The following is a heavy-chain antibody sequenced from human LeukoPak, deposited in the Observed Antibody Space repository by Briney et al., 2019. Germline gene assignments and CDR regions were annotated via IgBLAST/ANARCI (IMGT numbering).Heavy chain of an antibody. CDR3: ASYSGYGLYFDY. CDR2: IYYSGST. CDR1: GGSISSYY. V-gene: IGHV4-59*01. Sequence: KPSETLSLTCTVSGGSISSYYWSWIRQPPGKGLEWIGYIYYSGSTNYNPSLKSQVTISVDTSKNQFSLKLSSVTAADTAVYYCASYSGYGLYFDYWGQGTLVTVSS. D-gene: IGHD5-12*01. J-gene: IGHJ4*02.